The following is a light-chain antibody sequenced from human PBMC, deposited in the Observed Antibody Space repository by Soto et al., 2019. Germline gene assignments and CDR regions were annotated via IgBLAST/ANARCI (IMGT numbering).Light chain of an antibody. V-gene: IGKV1-13*02. Sequence: AIQLTQSPSSLSASVGDRVTITCRASQGISRALAWYQQKPGKAPKLLIYDASSLESGVPSRFSGSGSGTDFTLTISSLQPEDFATYYWQQFNSYLSYTFGQGTKLEIK. CDR2: DAS. CDR3: QQFNSYLSYT. CDR1: QGISRA. J-gene: IGKJ2*01.